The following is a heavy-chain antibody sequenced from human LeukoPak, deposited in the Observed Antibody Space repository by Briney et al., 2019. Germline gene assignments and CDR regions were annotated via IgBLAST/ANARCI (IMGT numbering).Heavy chain of an antibody. J-gene: IGHJ4*02. CDR1: GFTFSSYW. V-gene: IGHV3-21*01. CDR3: ARDGGGGLDY. D-gene: IGHD2-15*01. Sequence: GGSLRLSCAASGFTFSSYWMSWVRQAPGKGLEWVSCISISSNYIYYPDSVKGRFTISRDNAKNSLYLQMNSLRAEDTAVYYCARDGGGGLDYWGQGTLVTVSS. CDR2: ISISSNYI.